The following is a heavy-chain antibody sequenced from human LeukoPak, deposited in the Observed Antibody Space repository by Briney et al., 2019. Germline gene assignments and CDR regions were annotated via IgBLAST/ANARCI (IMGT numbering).Heavy chain of an antibody. Sequence: PGGSLRLSCAVSGFTFSIYSMSWVRQAPGKGLEWVSYISSSSSTISYADSVKGRFTISRDNAKNSLDLQMNSLKVEDTAVYYCATPAAGPGAEYSLYWGQGTLVIVSS. CDR1: GFTFSIYS. CDR2: ISSSSSTI. D-gene: IGHD6-13*01. CDR3: ATPAAGPGAEYSLY. V-gene: IGHV3-48*04. J-gene: IGHJ1*01.